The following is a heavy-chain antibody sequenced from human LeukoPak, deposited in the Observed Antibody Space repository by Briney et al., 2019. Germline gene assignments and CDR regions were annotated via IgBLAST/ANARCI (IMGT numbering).Heavy chain of an antibody. J-gene: IGHJ6*02. CDR3: ARLYSYGYYYYYGMNV. CDR2: ISSSGSPI. D-gene: IGHD5-18*01. CDR1: GFTFSSYE. Sequence: PTGGSLRLSCAASGFTFSSYEMNWVRQAPGKGLEWVSYISSSGSPINYADSVKGRFTISRDNAKNSLYLQMNSLRAEDTAVYSCARLYSYGYYYYYGMNVWGHGTTVTVSS. V-gene: IGHV3-48*03.